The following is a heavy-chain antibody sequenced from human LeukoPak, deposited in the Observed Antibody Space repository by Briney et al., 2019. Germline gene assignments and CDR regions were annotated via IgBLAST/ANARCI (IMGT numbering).Heavy chain of an antibody. CDR3: ARVASSSWYGDAFDI. CDR2: ISSSSSYI. CDR1: GFTFSSYS. J-gene: IGHJ3*02. V-gene: IGHV3-21*01. D-gene: IGHD6-13*01. Sequence: GGSLRLSCAASGFTFSSYSMNWVRQAPGKGLEWVSSISSSSSYIYYADSVKGRFTISRDNAKNSLYLQMNSLRAEDTAVYYCARVASSSWYGDAFDIWGQGTMVTVSS.